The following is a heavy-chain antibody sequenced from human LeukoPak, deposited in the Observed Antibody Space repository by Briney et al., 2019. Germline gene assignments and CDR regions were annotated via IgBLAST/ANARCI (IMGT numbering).Heavy chain of an antibody. J-gene: IGHJ4*02. CDR3: ARDRGGSYYYFDY. V-gene: IGHV4-59*01. D-gene: IGHD2-15*01. CDR1: GGSISSYY. CDR2: IYYSGST. Sequence: PSETLSLTCTVSGGSISSYYWSWIRQPPGKGLEWIGYIYYSGSTNYNPSLKSRVTISVDTSKNQFSLKLSSVTAADTAVYYCARDRGGSYYYFDYWGQGTLVTVSS.